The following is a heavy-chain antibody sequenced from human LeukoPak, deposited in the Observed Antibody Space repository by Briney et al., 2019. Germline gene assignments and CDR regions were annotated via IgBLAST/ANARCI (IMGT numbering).Heavy chain of an antibody. Sequence: PSETLSLTCTVSGGSISSSNYYWGWIRQPPGKGLEWIGSVYYSGITYYNPSLKSRVTISVDTSKNQFSLKLISVTAADTAVYYCARLRDGQNLGLYFYYMDVWGKGTTVTISS. V-gene: IGHV4-39*01. CDR3: ARLRDGQNLGLYFYYMDV. D-gene: IGHD5-24*01. J-gene: IGHJ6*03. CDR1: GGSISSSNYY. CDR2: VYYSGIT.